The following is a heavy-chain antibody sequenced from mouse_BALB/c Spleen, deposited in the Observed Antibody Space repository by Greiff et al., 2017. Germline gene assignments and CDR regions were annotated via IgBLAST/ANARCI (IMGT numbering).Heavy chain of an antibody. Sequence: VQLQQSGAELVKPGASVKLSCTASGFNIKDTYMHWVKQRPEQGLEWIGRIDPANGNTKYDPKFQGKATITADTSSNTAYLQLSSLTSEDTAVYYCARQLVLPLFAYWGQGTLVTVSA. V-gene: IGHV14-3*02. CDR2: IDPANGNT. J-gene: IGHJ3*01. CDR3: ARQLVLPLFAY. CDR1: GFNIKDTY. D-gene: IGHD3-1*01.